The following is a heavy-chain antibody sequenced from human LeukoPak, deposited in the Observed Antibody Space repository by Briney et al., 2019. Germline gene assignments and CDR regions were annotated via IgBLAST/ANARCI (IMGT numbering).Heavy chain of an antibody. CDR2: IYHTGST. CDR3: AGGLQWLSSDN. V-gene: IGHV4-59*01. Sequence: SETLSLTCTVSGGSFSSYYWSWVRQPPGKGLEWIGYIYHTGSTNYNPSLKNRVSISVDTSKKQLSLKLTSVTAADTAVSYCAGGLQWLSSDNWGQGTLVTVSS. D-gene: IGHD6-19*01. J-gene: IGHJ4*02. CDR1: GGSFSSYY.